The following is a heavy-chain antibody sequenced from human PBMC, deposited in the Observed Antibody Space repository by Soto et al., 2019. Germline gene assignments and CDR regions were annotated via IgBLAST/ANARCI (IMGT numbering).Heavy chain of an antibody. D-gene: IGHD3-10*01. CDR1: GFSLSTSGVG. J-gene: IGHJ3*02. Sequence: QITLKESGPTLVKPTQTLTLTCTFSGFSLSTSGVGVGWIRQPPGKALEWLALIYWDDDKRYSPSLKSRLTITKDTSKNQVVLTMTNMDPEDTATYYCAHSLTYYDGSGSAIYAFDIWGQGTMVTVSS. V-gene: IGHV2-5*02. CDR2: IYWDDDK. CDR3: AHSLTYYDGSGSAIYAFDI.